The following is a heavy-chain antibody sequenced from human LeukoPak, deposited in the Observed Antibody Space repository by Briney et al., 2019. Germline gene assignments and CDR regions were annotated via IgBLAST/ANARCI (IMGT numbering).Heavy chain of an antibody. J-gene: IGHJ4*02. Sequence: GGSLTLSCVASGSTFSNYWTHCVREAPGRGLVWVSHINTDESRSTYAECVKGRFTISRDSAKNTLYLQMSNLRAEDTAVYYCAAVGATDTKFDFWGQGSLVTVSS. CDR2: INTDESRS. V-gene: IGHV3-74*03. CDR3: AAVGATDTKFDF. D-gene: IGHD1-26*01. CDR1: GSTFSNYW.